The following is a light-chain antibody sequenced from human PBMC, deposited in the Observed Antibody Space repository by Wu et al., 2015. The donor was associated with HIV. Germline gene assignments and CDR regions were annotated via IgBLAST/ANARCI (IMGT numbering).Light chain of an antibody. Sequence: EIVLTQSPGTLYLSPGERATLSCRASQTVTSDYLAWYQHKPGQAPRLLIYGASSRATGISDRFSGSGSGTDFTLTVNRLEPEDFAVYFCQQYERSPSTFGQGTKLEI. J-gene: IGKJ2*01. CDR1: QTVTSDY. CDR3: QQYERSPST. CDR2: GAS. V-gene: IGKV3-20*01.